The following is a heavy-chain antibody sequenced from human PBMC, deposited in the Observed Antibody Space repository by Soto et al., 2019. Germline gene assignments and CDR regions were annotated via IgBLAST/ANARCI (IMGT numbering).Heavy chain of an antibody. CDR3: ARSAQDIILVPTAIGSLDY. Sequence: QVQLVQSGAEVKKPGSSVKVSCKASGGTFYNCAISWVRQAPGQGLEWMGGIIPIFGTANYAQKFQGRVTITADESTSTAYMEMSSLRSDDTAVYYCARSAQDIILVPTAIGSLDYWGQGTLVTVSS. J-gene: IGHJ4*02. V-gene: IGHV1-69*12. CDR1: GGTFYNCA. D-gene: IGHD2-2*01. CDR2: IIPIFGTA.